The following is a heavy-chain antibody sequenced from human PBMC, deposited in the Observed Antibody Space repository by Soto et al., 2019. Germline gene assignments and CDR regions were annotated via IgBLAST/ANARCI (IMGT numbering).Heavy chain of an antibody. CDR1: GYSISSGYY. CDR2: IYHSGST. Sequence: SETLSLTCAVSGYSISSGYYWGWIRQPPGKGLEWIGSIYHSGSTYYNPSLKSRVTISVDTSKNQFSLKLSSVTAADTAVYYCARVRITGTTPYLYRAYYFDYWGQGTLVTVSS. CDR3: ARVRITGTTPYLYRAYYFDY. D-gene: IGHD1-7*01. V-gene: IGHV4-38-2*01. J-gene: IGHJ4*02.